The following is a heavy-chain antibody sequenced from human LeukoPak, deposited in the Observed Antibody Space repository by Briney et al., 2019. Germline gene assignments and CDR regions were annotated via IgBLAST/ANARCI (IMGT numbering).Heavy chain of an antibody. V-gene: IGHV3-21*01. D-gene: IGHD6-19*01. CDR2: ISSSSSYI. Sequence: GGSLRHSCAASGFTFNNFAMHWVRQAPGKGLEWVSSISSSSSYIYYADSVKGRFTISRDNAKNSLYLQMNSLRAEDTAVYYCARDALGYSSGWYQLWGQGTLVTVSS. CDR1: GFTFNNFA. CDR3: ARDALGYSSGWYQL. J-gene: IGHJ4*02.